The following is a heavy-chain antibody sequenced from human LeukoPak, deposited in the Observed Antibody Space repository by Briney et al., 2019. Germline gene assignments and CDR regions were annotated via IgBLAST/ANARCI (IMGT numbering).Heavy chain of an antibody. J-gene: IGHJ4*02. D-gene: IGHD6-19*01. CDR2: IYPGDSDT. Sequence: GESLKISCKGSGYGFTSYWIGWVRQMPGKGLEWMGIIYPGDSDTRYSPSFQGQVTISADKSISTAYLQWSSLKASDTAMYYCARTPNIAVAGKAGGGDYWGQGTLVTVSS. V-gene: IGHV5-51*01. CDR3: ARTPNIAVAGKAGGGDY. CDR1: GYGFTSYW.